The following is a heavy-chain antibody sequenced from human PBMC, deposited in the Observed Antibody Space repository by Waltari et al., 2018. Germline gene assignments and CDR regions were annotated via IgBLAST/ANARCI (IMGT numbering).Heavy chain of an antibody. CDR1: GFTFSSYS. CDR3: ATEGNDDGVDFEVDP. J-gene: IGHJ5*02. Sequence: EVQLVESGGGLVQPGGSLRLSCAASGFTFSSYSMNWDRQAPGKGLEWVSYISSSSSTIYYADSVKGRFTISRDNSRDTLYLQMKSLRADDTAIYYCATEGNDDGVDFEVDPWGQGTQVVVSS. CDR2: ISSSSSTI. D-gene: IGHD4-17*01. V-gene: IGHV3-48*01.